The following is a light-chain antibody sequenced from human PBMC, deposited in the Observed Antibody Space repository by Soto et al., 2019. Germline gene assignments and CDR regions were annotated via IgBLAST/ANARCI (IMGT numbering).Light chain of an antibody. Sequence: EIVLTQSPGTLSLSPGERATLSCRASQSVSSSYLAWYQQKPGLAPRLLIYGASSRATGIADRFSGSGSGADFTLTISRLEPEDFAVYYCQQYGGSPPVTFGQGTKLEIK. J-gene: IGKJ2*01. CDR3: QQYGGSPPVT. CDR1: QSVSSSY. CDR2: GAS. V-gene: IGKV3-20*01.